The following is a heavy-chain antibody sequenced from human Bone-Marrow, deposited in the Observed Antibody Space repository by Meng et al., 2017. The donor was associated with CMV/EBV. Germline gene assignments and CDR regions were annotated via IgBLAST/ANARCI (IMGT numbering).Heavy chain of an antibody. V-gene: IGHV6-1*01. Sequence: SETLSLTCAISGDSVSSNSAAWNWIRQSPLRGLEWLGRTYYRSKWYNDYAVSVKSRITINPDTSKNQFSLQLNSVTPEDTAVYYCAREPRLDVVVPAAIQTYIGDYYYYGMDVWGQGTTVTVSS. CDR3: AREPRLDVVVPAAIQTYIGDYYYYGMDV. CDR2: TYYRSKWYN. D-gene: IGHD2-2*02. J-gene: IGHJ6*02. CDR1: GDSVSSNSAA.